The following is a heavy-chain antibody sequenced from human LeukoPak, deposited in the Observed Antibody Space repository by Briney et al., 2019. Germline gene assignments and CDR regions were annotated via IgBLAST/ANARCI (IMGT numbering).Heavy chain of an antibody. CDR2: ISSSGSTI. D-gene: IGHD5-18*01. CDR3: ARSGYGYFLDY. V-gene: IGHV3-48*03. J-gene: IGHJ4*02. Sequence: GGSLRLSCAASGFTFSSYEMNWVRQAPGKGLEWVSYISSSGSTIYYADSVKGRLTISRDNAKNSLYLQMNSLRAEDTAVYYCARSGYGYFLDYWGQGTLVTVSS. CDR1: GFTFSSYE.